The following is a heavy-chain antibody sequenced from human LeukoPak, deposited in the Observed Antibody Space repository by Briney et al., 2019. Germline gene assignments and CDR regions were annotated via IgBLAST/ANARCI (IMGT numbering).Heavy chain of an antibody. D-gene: IGHD3-9*01. Sequence: GGSLRLSCAASGFTFSSYAMSWVRQAPGKGLEWVSAISGSGGSTYYADSVKGRFTISRDNSKNTLYLQMNSLRAEDTAVYYCAKGPVAYYDFLTGYFYFDYWGQGTLVTVSS. CDR3: AKGPVAYYDFLTGYFYFDY. J-gene: IGHJ4*02. V-gene: IGHV3-23*01. CDR2: ISGSGGST. CDR1: GFTFSSYA.